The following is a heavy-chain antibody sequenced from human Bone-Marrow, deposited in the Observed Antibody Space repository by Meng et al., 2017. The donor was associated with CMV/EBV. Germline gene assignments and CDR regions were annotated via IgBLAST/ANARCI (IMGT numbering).Heavy chain of an antibody. J-gene: IGHJ4*02. V-gene: IGHV4-31*02. CDR1: GCSLSSGGYY. Sequence: SGCSLSSGGYYWSWIRQHPGKGLEWIGYIYYSGSTYYNPSLKSRVTISVDTSKNQLSLKLSSVTAADTAVYYCARLVSTFGYYFDYWGQGTLVTVSS. D-gene: IGHD3-10*01. CDR2: IYYSGST. CDR3: ARLVSTFGYYFDY.